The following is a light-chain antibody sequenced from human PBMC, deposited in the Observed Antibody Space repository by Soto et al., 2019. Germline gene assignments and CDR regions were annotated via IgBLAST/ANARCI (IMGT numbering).Light chain of an antibody. V-gene: IGKV1-5*01. Sequence: DIQITQSPSTLSASIGDRVTITCRASQSISSWLAWYQQKPGKAPKLLIYDASSLESGVPSRFSGSGSGTEFTLTISSLQPDDFATYDCQQYNSYSLTFGGGTKWISN. CDR1: QSISSW. J-gene: IGKJ4*01. CDR2: DAS. CDR3: QQYNSYSLT.